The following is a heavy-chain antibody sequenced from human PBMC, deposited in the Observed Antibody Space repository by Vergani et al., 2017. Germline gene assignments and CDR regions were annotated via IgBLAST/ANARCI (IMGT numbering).Heavy chain of an antibody. CDR2: ISWNSNSI. CDR3: AKXLGTSSGGGWFDP. Sequence: EVQLVESGGGFVLSGRSLRLSCVASGFTSAGYAMHWVRQAPGKGLEWVSGISWNSNSIGYADSVKGRFTISRDNAKNSLYLQMNSLRAEDTALYYCAKXLGTSSGGGWFDPWGQGTLVTVSS. CDR1: GFTSAGYA. V-gene: IGHV3-9*02. D-gene: IGHD6-6*01. J-gene: IGHJ5*02.